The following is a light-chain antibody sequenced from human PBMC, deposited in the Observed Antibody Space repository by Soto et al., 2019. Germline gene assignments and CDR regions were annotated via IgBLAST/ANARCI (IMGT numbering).Light chain of an antibody. V-gene: IGKV1-13*02. J-gene: IGKJ5*01. CDR2: RVS. CDR1: QGIGSS. Sequence: AIQLTQSPSSLSASMGDRVTITCRASQGIGSSLAWYQHRPGTAPKLLIYRVSDLESGVPSRFSSSGSGTDFTLTISSLQPEDFATYYCQQFNGPVTFGQGTRLDIK. CDR3: QQFNGPVT.